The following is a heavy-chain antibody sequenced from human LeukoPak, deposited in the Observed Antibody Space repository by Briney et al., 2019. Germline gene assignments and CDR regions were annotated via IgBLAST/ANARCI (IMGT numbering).Heavy chain of an antibody. CDR3: ARNLHYDYVWGSYRHFDY. Sequence: GGSLRLSCAASGFTFSDYYMSWIRQAPGKGLEWVSYISSSSSYTNYADSVKGRFTISRDNAKNSLYLQMNSLRAEDTAVYYCARNLHYDYVWGSYRHFDYWGQGTLVTVSS. V-gene: IGHV3-11*06. CDR1: GFTFSDYY. J-gene: IGHJ4*02. D-gene: IGHD3-16*02. CDR2: ISSSSSYT.